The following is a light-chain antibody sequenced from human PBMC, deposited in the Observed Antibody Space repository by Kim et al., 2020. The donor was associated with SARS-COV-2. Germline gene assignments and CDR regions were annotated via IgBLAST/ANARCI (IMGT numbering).Light chain of an antibody. V-gene: IGLV2-14*03. CDR3: SSYTSSSHVV. J-gene: IGLJ2*01. CDR2: DVS. Sequence: GQSMTISSTGTSSDVGGYNYVSWYQQHPGKAPKLMIYDVSNRPSGVSNSFSGSKSGNTASLTISGLQAEDEADYYCSSYTSSSHVVFGGGTQLTVL. CDR1: SSDVGGYNY.